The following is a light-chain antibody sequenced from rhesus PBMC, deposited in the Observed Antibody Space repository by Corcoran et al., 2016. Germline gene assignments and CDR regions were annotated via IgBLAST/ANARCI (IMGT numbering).Light chain of an antibody. CDR3: QQYDDFPWT. CDR1: PGISGW. CDR2: AAS. Sequence: DIQMTQSPSSLSASVGDKVTITCHASPGISGWLAWYQQKPGKAPKPLIYAASSLHSGVPSRFSGSGSGTDYSLTISSLQPEDFASYHCQQYDDFPWTFGQGTKVDIK. J-gene: IGKJ1*01. V-gene: IGKV1-19*01.